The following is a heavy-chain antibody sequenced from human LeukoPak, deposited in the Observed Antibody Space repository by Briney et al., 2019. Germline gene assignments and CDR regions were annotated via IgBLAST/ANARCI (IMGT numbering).Heavy chain of an antibody. Sequence: GGSLRLSCAASGFSFSDFYMSWVRQAPGRGLEWISYIGTRSNPIYYADSVKGRFTISRDDAKNSLYLQMNSLRDEDTAVYFCAREARGSGRDFDYWGQGILVTVSS. CDR1: GFSFSDFY. V-gene: IGHV3-11*01. CDR2: IGTRSNPI. CDR3: AREARGSGRDFDY. D-gene: IGHD3-10*01. J-gene: IGHJ4*02.